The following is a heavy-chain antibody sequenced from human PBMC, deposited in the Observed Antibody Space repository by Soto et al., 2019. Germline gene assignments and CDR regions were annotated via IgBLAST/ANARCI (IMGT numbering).Heavy chain of an antibody. CDR3: AKGGSSSARYFET. D-gene: IGHD6-6*01. CDR1: GFTFSGYG. CDR2: ISFEGSKK. Sequence: QVQLVESGGGVVQPGRSLRLSCAASGFTFSGYGMHWVRQAPGKGLEWVAVISFEGSKKYYANSVEGRFTISRDNSKNTLFLQMNSLRAEDTAVYYCAKGGSSSARYFETWGQGTLVTVSS. J-gene: IGHJ5*02. V-gene: IGHV3-30*18.